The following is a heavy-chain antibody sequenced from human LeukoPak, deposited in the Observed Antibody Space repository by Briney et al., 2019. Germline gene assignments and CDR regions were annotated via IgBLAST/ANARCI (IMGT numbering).Heavy chain of an antibody. V-gene: IGHV1-18*01. CDR3: AVQFDYYDSSEDAFDI. D-gene: IGHD3-22*01. Sequence: ASVKVSCKASGYTFTSYGISWVRQASGQGLEWMGWISAYNGNTNYAQKLQGRVTMTTDTSTSTAYMELRSLRSDDTAVYYCAVQFDYYDSSEDAFDIWGQGTVVTVSS. CDR2: ISAYNGNT. J-gene: IGHJ3*02. CDR1: GYTFTSYG.